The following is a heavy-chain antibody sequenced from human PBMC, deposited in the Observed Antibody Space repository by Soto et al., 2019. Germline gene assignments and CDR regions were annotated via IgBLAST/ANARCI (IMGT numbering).Heavy chain of an antibody. CDR3: ARIYSSSWSHELYAQP. Sequence: SETLSLTCTVSGGSISSSSYYWGWIRQPPGKGLEWIGSIYYSGSTYYNPSLKSLVTISVDTSKNQFSLKLSSVTAADTAVYYCARIYSSSWSHELYAQPWGQGTLVTVS. J-gene: IGHJ5*02. V-gene: IGHV4-39*01. CDR1: GGSISSSSYY. CDR2: IYYSGST. D-gene: IGHD6-13*01.